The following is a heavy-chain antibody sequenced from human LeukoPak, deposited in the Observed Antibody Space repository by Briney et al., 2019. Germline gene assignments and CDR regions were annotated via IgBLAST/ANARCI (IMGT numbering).Heavy chain of an antibody. Sequence: PGGSLRLSCAASGFIFSSYWMNWVRQAPGKGLEWVANLKQDGGEKYYVDSVKGRFTISRDNSKNTLYLQMNSLRAEDTAVYHCAKDRAVAGTQSGFEIWGQGTMVTVSS. D-gene: IGHD6-19*01. CDR3: AKDRAVAGTQSGFEI. CDR1: GFIFSSYW. CDR2: LKQDGGEK. J-gene: IGHJ3*02. V-gene: IGHV3-7*01.